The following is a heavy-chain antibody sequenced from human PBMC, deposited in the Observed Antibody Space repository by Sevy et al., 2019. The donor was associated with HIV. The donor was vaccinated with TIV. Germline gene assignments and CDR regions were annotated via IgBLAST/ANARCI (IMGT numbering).Heavy chain of an antibody. CDR2: INPSGGST. CDR3: GGGGNYYDSSPY. J-gene: IGHJ4*02. Sequence: ASVKVSCKASGYTFTSYYMHWVRQAPGQGLEWMGIINPSGGSTSYAQKFQGRVTMTRDTSTSTVYMGRSSLRSEDTAVYYCGGGGNYYDSSPYGGQGTLVTVS. CDR1: GYTFTSYY. V-gene: IGHV1-46*01. D-gene: IGHD3-22*01.